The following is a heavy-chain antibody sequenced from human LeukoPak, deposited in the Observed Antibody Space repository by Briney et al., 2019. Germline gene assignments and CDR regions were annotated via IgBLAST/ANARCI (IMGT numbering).Heavy chain of an antibody. Sequence: PGRSLRLSCAASGFTFSSYAMHWVRQAPGKGLEWVSAISGSGGSTYYADSVKGRFTISRDNSKNTLYLQMNSLRAEDTAVYYCAKHLYSSGWYFAPGYYFDYWGQGTLVTVSS. CDR2: ISGSGGST. V-gene: IGHV3-23*01. CDR1: GFTFSSYA. CDR3: AKHLYSSGWYFAPGYYFDY. J-gene: IGHJ4*02. D-gene: IGHD6-19*01.